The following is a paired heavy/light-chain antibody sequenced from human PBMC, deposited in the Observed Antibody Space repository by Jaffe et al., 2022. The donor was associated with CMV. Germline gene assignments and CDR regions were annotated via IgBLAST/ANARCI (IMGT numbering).Light chain of an antibody. CDR1: SSDVGSYNR. J-gene: IGLJ2*01. Sequence: QSALTQPPSVSGSPGQSVTISCTGTSSDVGSYNRVSWYQQPPGTAPKLMIYEVSNRPSGVPDRFSGSKSGNTASLTISGLQAEDEADYYCSSYTSSSTPNVVFGGGTKLTVL. CDR2: EVS. CDR3: SSYTSSSTPNVV. V-gene: IGLV2-18*02.
Heavy chain of an antibody. V-gene: IGHV1-46*01. CDR3: ARDPQSYYYDSSGYGEEDAFDI. D-gene: IGHD3-22*01. CDR2: INPSGGST. CDR1: GYTFTSYY. J-gene: IGHJ3*02. Sequence: QVQLVQSGAEVKKPGASVKVSCKASGYTFTSYYMHWVRQAPGQGLEWMGIINPSGGSTSYAQKFQGRVTMTRDTSTSTVYMELSSLRSEDTAVYYCARDPQSYYYDSSGYGEEDAFDIWGQGTMVTVSS.